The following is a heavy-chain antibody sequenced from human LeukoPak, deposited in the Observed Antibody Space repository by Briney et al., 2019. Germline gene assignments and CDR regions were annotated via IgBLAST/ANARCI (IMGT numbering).Heavy chain of an antibody. CDR1: GGSISSYY. Sequence: SETLSLTCTVSGGSISSYYWSWIRQPPGKGLEWIGYIYYSGSTNYNPSLKSRVTISVDTSKNQFSLKLSSVTAADTAVYYCARLTIEYASSKVDYYYYFMDVWGKGTTVIVS. J-gene: IGHJ6*03. V-gene: IGHV4-59*08. D-gene: IGHD6-6*01. CDR3: ARLTIEYASSKVDYYYYFMDV. CDR2: IYYSGST.